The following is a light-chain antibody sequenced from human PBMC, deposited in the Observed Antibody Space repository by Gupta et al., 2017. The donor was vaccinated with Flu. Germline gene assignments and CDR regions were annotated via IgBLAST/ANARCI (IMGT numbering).Light chain of an antibody. Sequence: PSTLSASVGDRVTITCRASQSISSWLAWYQQKPGKAPKLLIYKASSLESGVPSRFSGSGSGTEFTLTISSLQPDDFATYYYQQYNSYSGTFGQGTKVEIK. CDR3: QQYNSYSGT. J-gene: IGKJ1*01. CDR2: KAS. CDR1: QSISSW. V-gene: IGKV1-5*03.